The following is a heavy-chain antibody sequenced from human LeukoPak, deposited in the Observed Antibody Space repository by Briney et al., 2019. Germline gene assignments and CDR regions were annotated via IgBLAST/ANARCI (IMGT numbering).Heavy chain of an antibody. Sequence: SETLSLTCTVSGGSINSYYWSWLRQPAERGLEWIGYIYYSGSTNYNPSLKSRVTISVDTSKNQFSLKLSSVTAADTAVYYCAREDAQEGTNAFDIWGQGTMVTVSS. V-gene: IGHV4-59*01. D-gene: IGHD2-2*01. CDR1: GGSINSYY. CDR2: IYYSGST. CDR3: AREDAQEGTNAFDI. J-gene: IGHJ3*02.